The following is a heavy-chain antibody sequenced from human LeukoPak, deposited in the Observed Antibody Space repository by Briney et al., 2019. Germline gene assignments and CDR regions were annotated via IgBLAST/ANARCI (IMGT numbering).Heavy chain of an antibody. CDR2: ISGSGGST. D-gene: IGHD3-9*01. J-gene: IGHJ4*02. V-gene: IGHV3-23*01. CDR3: AKDRRRDDVLTGSFSD. Sequence: PGGSLRLSCVASGFTFSSYAMSWVRQAPGKGLEWVSAISGSGGSTYYADSVKGRFTISRDNSKNTLYLQMNSLRAEDTALYYCAKDRRRDDVLTGSFSDWGQGTLVTVSS. CDR1: GFTFSSYA.